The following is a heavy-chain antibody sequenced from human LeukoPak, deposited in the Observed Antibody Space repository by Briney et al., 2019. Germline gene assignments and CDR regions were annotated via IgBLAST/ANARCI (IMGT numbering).Heavy chain of an antibody. CDR3: ASITTGRLDYFDY. V-gene: IGHV3-48*01. J-gene: IGHJ4*02. CDR1: GFTFSSYW. Sequence: GGSLRLSCAASGFTFSSYWMSWVRQAPGKGLEWVSLISWDGGSRYYADSVKGRFTISRDNAKNSLYLQMNSLRAEDTAVYYCASITTGRLDYFDYWGQGTLVTVSS. CDR2: ISWDGGSR. D-gene: IGHD1-20*01.